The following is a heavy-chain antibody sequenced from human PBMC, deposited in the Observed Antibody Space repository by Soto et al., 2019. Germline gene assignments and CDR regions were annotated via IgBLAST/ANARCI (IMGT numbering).Heavy chain of an antibody. CDR3: SGGVGDAF. Sequence: EVHLVESGGGLVQTGGSLRLSCAIFESTVSRDWMNWVRQAPGKGLEWVAHINQDGSEKYYVDSVKGRFTISRDNAKKSLYLQMNSRRPTDTDMYYCSGGVGDAFWGQGTLVTVSS. D-gene: IGHD1-26*01. J-gene: IGHJ4*02. CDR2: INQDGSEK. CDR1: ESTVSRDW. V-gene: IGHV3-7*04.